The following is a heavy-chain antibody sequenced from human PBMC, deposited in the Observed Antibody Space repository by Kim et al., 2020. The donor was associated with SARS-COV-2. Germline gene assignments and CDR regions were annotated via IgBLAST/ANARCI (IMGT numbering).Heavy chain of an antibody. CDR3: AKDEEQWLVSLYYFDY. CDR2: ISGSGGST. D-gene: IGHD6-19*01. J-gene: IGHJ4*02. V-gene: IGHV3-23*01. CDR1: GFTFSSYA. Sequence: GGSLRLSCAASGFTFSSYAMSWVRQAPGKGLEWVSAISGSGGSTYYADSVKGRFTISRDNSKNTLYLQMNSLRAEDTAVYYCAKDEEQWLVSLYYFDYWGQGTLVTVSS.